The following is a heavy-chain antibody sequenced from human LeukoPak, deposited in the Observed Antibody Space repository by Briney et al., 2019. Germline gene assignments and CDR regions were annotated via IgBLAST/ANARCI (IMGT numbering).Heavy chain of an antibody. D-gene: IGHD2-15*01. CDR2: ISYDGSNK. CDR1: GFTFSSYA. CDR3: AGDAVAPHNYYYYGMDV. J-gene: IGHJ6*02. V-gene: IGHV3-30-3*01. Sequence: GRSLRLSCAASGFTFSSYAMHWVRQAPGKGLEWVAVISYDGSNKYYADSVKGRFTISRDNSKNTLYLQMNSLRAEDTAVYYCAGDAVAPHNYYYYGMDVWGQGTTVTVSS.